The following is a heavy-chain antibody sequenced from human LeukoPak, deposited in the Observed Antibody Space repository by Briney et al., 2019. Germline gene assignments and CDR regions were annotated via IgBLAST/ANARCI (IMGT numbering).Heavy chain of an antibody. Sequence: SETLSLTCTVSGGSISSGGYYWSWIRQHPGKGLEWIGYIYYSGSTYYNPSLKSRVTISVDTSKNQFSLKLSSVTAADTAVYYCARESPSDSSASYFDYWGQGTLDTVSS. CDR2: IYYSGST. CDR1: GGSISSGGYY. CDR3: ARESPSDSSASYFDY. V-gene: IGHV4-31*03. D-gene: IGHD3-22*01. J-gene: IGHJ4*02.